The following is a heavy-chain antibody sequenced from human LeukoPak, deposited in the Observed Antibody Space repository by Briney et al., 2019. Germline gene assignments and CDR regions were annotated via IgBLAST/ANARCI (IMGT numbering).Heavy chain of an antibody. CDR3: AKVASISMVDWYFDL. D-gene: IGHD3-10*01. V-gene: IGHV3-74*01. CDR2: INSDGSST. Sequence: GGSLRLSCAASGFTFSSYWMHWVRQAPGKGLVWVSRINSDGSSTSYADSVKGRFTISRDNSKNTLYLQMNSLRAEDTAVYYCAKVASISMVDWYFDLWGRGTLVTVSS. J-gene: IGHJ2*01. CDR1: GFTFSSYW.